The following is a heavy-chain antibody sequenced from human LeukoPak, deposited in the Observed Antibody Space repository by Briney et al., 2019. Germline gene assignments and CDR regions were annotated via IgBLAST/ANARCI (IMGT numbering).Heavy chain of an antibody. D-gene: IGHD6-19*01. CDR2: IYSGGST. Sequence: GGSLRLSCAASGFSVNNNYLTWVRQAPGKGREWVSLIYSGGSTYYADSVKGRFTISRDNSKNTLYLQMNSLRAEDTAVYYCARVSSSGWRSFDDWGQGTLVTVSS. J-gene: IGHJ4*02. V-gene: IGHV3-53*01. CDR3: ARVSSSGWRSFDD. CDR1: GFSVNNNY.